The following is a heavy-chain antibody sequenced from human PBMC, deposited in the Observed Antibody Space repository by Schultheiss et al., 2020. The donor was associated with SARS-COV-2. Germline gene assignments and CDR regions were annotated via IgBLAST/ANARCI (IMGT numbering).Heavy chain of an antibody. D-gene: IGHD4-17*01. CDR1: GFTFSDYY. CDR3: ASTYDYGDYPDY. V-gene: IGHV3-11*06. CDR2: ISSSSSYT. Sequence: GGSLRLSCAASGFTFSDYYMSWIRQAPGKGLEWVSYISSSSSYTNYADSVKGRFTISRDNAKNSLYLQMNSLRAEDTAVYYCASTYDYGDYPDYWGQGTLVTVSS. J-gene: IGHJ4*02.